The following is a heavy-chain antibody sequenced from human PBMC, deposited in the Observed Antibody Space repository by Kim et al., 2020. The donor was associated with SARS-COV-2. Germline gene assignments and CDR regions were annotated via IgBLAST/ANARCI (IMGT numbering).Heavy chain of an antibody. Sequence: YAQKFQGRVTMTRDTSISTAYMELSRLRSDDTAVYYCARHEKWLGHFDYWGQGTLVTVSS. D-gene: IGHD6-19*01. J-gene: IGHJ4*02. V-gene: IGHV1-2*02. CDR3: ARHEKWLGHFDY.